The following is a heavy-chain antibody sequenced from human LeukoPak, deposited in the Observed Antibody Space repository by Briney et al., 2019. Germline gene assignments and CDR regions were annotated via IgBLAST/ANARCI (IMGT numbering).Heavy chain of an antibody. J-gene: IGHJ4*02. CDR1: GGSISSSSYY. CDR2: IYYSGST. V-gene: IGHV4-39*07. D-gene: IGHD4-23*01. Sequence: SETLSLTCTVSGGSISSSSYYWGWIRQPPGKGREWIGSIYYSGSTYYNPSLKSRVTISVDTSKNQVSLKLSSVTAADTAIYYCARARDYGGSEFYFDYWGQGTLVTVSS. CDR3: ARARDYGGSEFYFDY.